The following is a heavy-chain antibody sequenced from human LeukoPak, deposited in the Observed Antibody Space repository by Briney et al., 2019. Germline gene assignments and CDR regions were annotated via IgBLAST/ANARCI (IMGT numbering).Heavy chain of an antibody. CDR3: ARAFYGVVVADTHWYFDL. J-gene: IGHJ2*01. Sequence: GGSLRLSCAASGFTFSSYWMSWVRQAPGKGLEWVANIKQDGSEKYYVDSVKGRFTISRDNAKNSMYLQMNSLRAEDTAVYYCARAFYGVVVADTHWYFDLWGRGTLVTVSS. V-gene: IGHV3-7*01. CDR1: GFTFSSYW. CDR2: IKQDGSEK. D-gene: IGHD2-15*01.